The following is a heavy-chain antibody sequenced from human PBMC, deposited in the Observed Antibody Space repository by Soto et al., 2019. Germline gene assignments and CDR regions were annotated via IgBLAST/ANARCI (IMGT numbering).Heavy chain of an antibody. CDR3: ARDLPLYCRGDCNFDF. D-gene: IGHD2-21*02. CDR2: ISYDEGER. J-gene: IGHJ4*02. CDR1: GFIFSRYG. V-gene: IGHV3-30*03. Sequence: QVQLVESGGGVVQSGGSLRLSCGGSGFIFSRYGMHWVRQAPGKGLEWVTGISYDEGERFYADSVKGRFTISRDNSKNRLDLQMSSLRPEDTAVYYCARDLPLYCRGDCNFDFWGQGTLVTVS.